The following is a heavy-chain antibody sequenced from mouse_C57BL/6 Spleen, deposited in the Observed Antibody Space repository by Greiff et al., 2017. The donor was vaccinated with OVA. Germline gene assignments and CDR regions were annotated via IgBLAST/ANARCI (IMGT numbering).Heavy chain of an antibody. D-gene: IGHD4-1*01. J-gene: IGHJ1*03. Sequence: VKLQESGPGLVQPSQSLSITCTVSGFSLTSYGVHWVRQSPGKGLEWLGVIWSGGSTDYNAAFISRRSISKDNSKSQVFFKMNSLQADDTAIYYCARERPGDWYLEVWGKGTTGTVST. CDR1: GFSLTSYG. CDR2: IWSGGST. CDR3: ARERPGDWYLEV. V-gene: IGHV2-2*01.